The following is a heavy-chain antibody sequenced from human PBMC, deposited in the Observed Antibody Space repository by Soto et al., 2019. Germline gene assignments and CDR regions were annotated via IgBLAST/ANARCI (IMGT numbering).Heavy chain of an antibody. V-gene: IGHV3-48*03. CDR2: ISTSADTI. CDR3: ARDDYGDLSYFDY. CDR1: GFTFSSYE. Sequence: EVQLVESGGGLVQPGGSLRLSCAASGFTFSSYEMNWVRQAPGKGLEWVSYISTSADTIYYADPVKGRFTISRDNAKNSLYLQMNSLRAEDTAVYYCARDDYGDLSYFDYWGQGTLVTVSS. J-gene: IGHJ4*02. D-gene: IGHD4-17*01.